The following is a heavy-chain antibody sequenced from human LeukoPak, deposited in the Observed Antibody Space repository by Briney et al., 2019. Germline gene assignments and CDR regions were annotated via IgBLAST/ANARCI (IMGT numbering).Heavy chain of an antibody. Sequence: PSETLSLTCTVSGVSVSSGGYYWSWVRQHPGKGLEWIGYIYYSGSTYYNPSLKSRVTISVDTSKNQFSLKLSSVTAADTAVYYCARGPLPYYFDYWGQGTLVTVSS. V-gene: IGHV4-31*03. CDR3: ARGPLPYYFDY. CDR1: GVSVSSGGYY. D-gene: IGHD5/OR15-5a*01. J-gene: IGHJ4*02. CDR2: IYYSGST.